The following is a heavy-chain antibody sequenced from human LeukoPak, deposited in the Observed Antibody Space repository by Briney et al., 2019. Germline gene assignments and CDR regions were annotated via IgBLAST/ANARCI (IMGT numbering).Heavy chain of an antibody. CDR2: IYYSGST. CDR3: ARGGIPDY. Sequence: SETLSLTCTVSGVSISSYYWSWIRQPPGKGLEWIGYIYYSGSTNYNPSLKSRVTISVDTSKNQFSLKLSSVTAADTAVYYRARGGIPDYWGQGILVTVSS. J-gene: IGHJ4*02. V-gene: IGHV4-59*08. CDR1: GVSISSYY. D-gene: IGHD2-21*01.